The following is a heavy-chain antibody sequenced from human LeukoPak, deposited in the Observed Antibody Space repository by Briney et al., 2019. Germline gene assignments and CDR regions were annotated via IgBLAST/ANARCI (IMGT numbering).Heavy chain of an antibody. CDR2: IYSSGSS. D-gene: IGHD6-13*01. Sequence: SETLSLTCSVSGASIRSYYWSWIRQPAGKGLEWIGRIYSSGSSNYNSSLKSRVTMSVDTSKNQFSLKLSSVTAADSAVYYCAREAGTGYFQHWGQGTLVTVSS. V-gene: IGHV4-4*07. CDR3: AREAGTGYFQH. J-gene: IGHJ1*01. CDR1: GASIRSYY.